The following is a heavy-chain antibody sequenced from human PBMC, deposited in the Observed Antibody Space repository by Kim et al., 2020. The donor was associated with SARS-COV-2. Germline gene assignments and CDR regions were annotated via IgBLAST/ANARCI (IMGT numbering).Heavy chain of an antibody. Sequence: LKSRVTISVDTSKNQVSLKLSSVTAADTAVYYCARRNPLWFGTRGYGMDVWGQGTTVTVSS. J-gene: IGHJ6*02. CDR3: ARRNPLWFGTRGYGMDV. D-gene: IGHD3-10*01. V-gene: IGHV4-34*01.